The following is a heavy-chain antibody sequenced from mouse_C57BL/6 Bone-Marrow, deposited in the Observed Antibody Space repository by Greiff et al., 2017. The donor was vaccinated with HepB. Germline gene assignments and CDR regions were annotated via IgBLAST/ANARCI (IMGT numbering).Heavy chain of an antibody. V-gene: IGHV1-52*01. J-gene: IGHJ1*03. CDR2: IDPSDSET. Sequence: QVQLQQPGAELVRPGSSVKLSCKASGYTFTSYWMHWVKQRPIQGLEWIGNIDPSDSETHYNQKFKDKATLTVDKSSSTAYMQLSSLTSEDSAVYYCARVDYYGSTTDVWGTGTTVTVSS. CDR1: GYTFTSYW. D-gene: IGHD1-1*01. CDR3: ARVDYYGSTTDV.